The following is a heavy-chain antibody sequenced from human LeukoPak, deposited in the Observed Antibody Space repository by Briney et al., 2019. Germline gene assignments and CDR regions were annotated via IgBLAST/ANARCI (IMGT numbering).Heavy chain of an antibody. CDR3: AKDLVYEGGTSWFDP. Sequence: PGGSLRLSCAASGFTFSNYAMSWVRQAPGKGLEWVSDINGGGGRTYYADSVKGRFTISRDNSKNTLYLQMNSLRAEDTAVYYCAKDLVYEGGTSWFDPWGQGTLVTVSS. CDR1: GFTFSNYA. V-gene: IGHV3-23*01. D-gene: IGHD3-16*01. J-gene: IGHJ5*02. CDR2: INGGGGRT.